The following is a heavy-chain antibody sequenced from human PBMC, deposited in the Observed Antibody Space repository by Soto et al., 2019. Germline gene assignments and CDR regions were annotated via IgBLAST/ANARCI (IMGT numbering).Heavy chain of an antibody. V-gene: IGHV1-69*06. D-gene: IGHD2-15*01. CDR2: IIPIFGTA. Sequence: QVQLVQYGAEVKKPGSSVKVSCKASGGTFSSYAISWVRQAPGQGLEWMGGIIPIFGTANYAQKFQGRVTITADKSTSTAYMELSSLRSEDTAVYYCAREGYCSGGSCYGSWYFDLWGRGTLVTVSS. J-gene: IGHJ2*01. CDR1: GGTFSSYA. CDR3: AREGYCSGGSCYGSWYFDL.